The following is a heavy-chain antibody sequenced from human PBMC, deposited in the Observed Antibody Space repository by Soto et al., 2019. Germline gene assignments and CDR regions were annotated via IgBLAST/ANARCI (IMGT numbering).Heavy chain of an antibody. CDR3: AKGDGNFPAFDY. Sequence: QVQVVQSGAEVKKPGASVKVSCKASGYALTRFALHWVRQVAGQRLEWMGWINAGNDNTKISQKFQGRVTIIRDTSANPVYMARSSLRSEDTALYYCAKGDGNFPAFDYWGQGTLVTVSS. D-gene: IGHD1-7*01. J-gene: IGHJ4*02. V-gene: IGHV1-3*01. CDR2: INAGNDNT. CDR1: GYALTRFA.